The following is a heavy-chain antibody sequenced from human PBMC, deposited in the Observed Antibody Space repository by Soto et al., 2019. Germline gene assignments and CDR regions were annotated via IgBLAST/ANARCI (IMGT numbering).Heavy chain of an antibody. V-gene: IGHV2-5*02. D-gene: IGHD5-18*01. CDR3: AHRHSYGPDYYFDY. J-gene: IGHJ4*02. CDR1: GFSLNTCGVG. CDR2: IYWDDDK. Sequence: GACPKLGNPPQTPPLTCTFSGFSLNTCGVGVGWVRQPPGKALEWLALIYWDDDKRYSPSLKSRLTITKDTSKNQVVLTMANMDPVDTATYYCAHRHSYGPDYYFDYWGQGTLVTVSS.